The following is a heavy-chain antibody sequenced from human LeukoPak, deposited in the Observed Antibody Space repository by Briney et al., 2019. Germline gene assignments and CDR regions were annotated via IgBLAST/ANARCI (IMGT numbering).Heavy chain of an antibody. D-gene: IGHD4-17*01. CDR2: ISSSSSYI. CDR1: GFTFSSYS. Sequence: GGSLRLSCAASGFTFSSYSMNWVRQAPGKGLEWVSSISSSSSYIYYADSVKGRSTISRDNAKNSLYLQMNSLRAEDTAVYYCARGWFAVTREDAFDIWGQGTMVTVSS. J-gene: IGHJ3*02. V-gene: IGHV3-21*01. CDR3: ARGWFAVTREDAFDI.